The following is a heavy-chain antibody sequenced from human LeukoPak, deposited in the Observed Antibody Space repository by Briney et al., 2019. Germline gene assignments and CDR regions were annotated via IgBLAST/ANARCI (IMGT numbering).Heavy chain of an antibody. V-gene: IGHV4-39*07. CDR3: ARDQGYYDSSGYPSDAFDI. D-gene: IGHD3-22*01. CDR1: GGSISSSYYY. CDR2: IYHSGST. Sequence: PSETLSLTCTVSGGSISSSYYYWGWIRQPPGKGLEWIGYIYHSGSTYYNPSLKSRVTISVDRSKNQFSLKLSSVTAADTAVYYCARDQGYYDSSGYPSDAFDIWGQGTMVTVSS. J-gene: IGHJ3*02.